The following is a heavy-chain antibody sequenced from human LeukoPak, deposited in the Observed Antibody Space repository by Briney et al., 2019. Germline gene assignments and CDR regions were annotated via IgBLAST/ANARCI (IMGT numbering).Heavy chain of an antibody. CDR1: GFTFSSYS. Sequence: PGGSLRLSCAASGFTFSSYSMNWVRQAPGKGLEWVSSISSSSSYIYYADSVKGRFTISRDNAKNSPYLQMNSLRAEDTAAYYCARDYSAALDYWGQGTLVTVSS. J-gene: IGHJ4*02. CDR3: ARDYSAALDY. D-gene: IGHD2-21*01. CDR2: ISSSSSYI. V-gene: IGHV3-21*01.